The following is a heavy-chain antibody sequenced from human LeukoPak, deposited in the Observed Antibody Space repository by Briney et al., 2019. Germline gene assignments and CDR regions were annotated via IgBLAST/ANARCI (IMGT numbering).Heavy chain of an antibody. CDR3: AKEWGAAATHKAGQFDY. Sequence: GRSLRLSCAASGFTFSSYGMHWVRQAPGKGLEWVAVISYDGSNKYYADSVKGRFTISRDNSKNTLYLQMNSLRAEDTAVYYCAKEWGAAATHKAGQFDYWGQGTLVTVSS. D-gene: IGHD6-13*01. CDR2: ISYDGSNK. CDR1: GFTFSSYG. J-gene: IGHJ4*02. V-gene: IGHV3-30*18.